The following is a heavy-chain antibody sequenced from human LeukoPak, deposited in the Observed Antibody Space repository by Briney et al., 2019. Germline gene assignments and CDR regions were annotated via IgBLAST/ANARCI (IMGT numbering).Heavy chain of an antibody. V-gene: IGHV4-39*01. Sequence: SETLSLTCTVSGGSISGGGYYWAWIRQPPGKGLEWIGNIYDSGSTYYNASLQSRVTISIDTSKNQFSLRLSSVTAADTAMYYCAKSGGYGLIDYWGQGTLVTVSS. CDR3: AKSGGYGLIDY. D-gene: IGHD1-26*01. CDR1: GGSISGGGYY. CDR2: IYDSGST. J-gene: IGHJ4*02.